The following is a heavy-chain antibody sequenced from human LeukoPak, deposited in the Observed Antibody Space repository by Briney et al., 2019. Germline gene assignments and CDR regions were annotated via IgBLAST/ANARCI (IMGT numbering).Heavy chain of an antibody. CDR2: ISGSGSGGST. CDR1: GFTFSDYY. CDR3: AKSGLNRFDY. D-gene: IGHD2-15*01. J-gene: IGHJ4*02. V-gene: IGHV3-23*01. Sequence: GGSLRLSCAASGFTFSDYYMSWVRQAPGKGLEWVSTISGSGSGGSTYYADSVKGRFTISRDNSKNTLYLQMNSLRAEDTAVYYCAKSGLNRFDYWGQGTLVTVSS.